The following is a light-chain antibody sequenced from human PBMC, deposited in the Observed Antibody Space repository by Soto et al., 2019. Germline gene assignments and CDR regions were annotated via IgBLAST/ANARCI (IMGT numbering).Light chain of an antibody. J-gene: IGKJ1*01. CDR1: QSVSSSY. CDR3: QQYGSSPWT. CDR2: GAS. Sequence: EIVLTQSPGTLSLSPGERATLSCRASQSVSSSYLAWYQQKSGQAPRLVRYGASSRATGIPDRFSGSGSGTDFTLTISRLEPEDFAVYYCQQYGSSPWTFGQGTRVEIK. V-gene: IGKV3-20*01.